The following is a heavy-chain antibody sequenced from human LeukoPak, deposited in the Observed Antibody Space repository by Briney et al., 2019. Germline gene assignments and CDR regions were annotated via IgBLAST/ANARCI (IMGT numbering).Heavy chain of an antibody. CDR3: ARLPTVGAITDY. Sequence: GGSLRLSCAASGFTFSSYSMNWVRQAPGKGLEWVSSISSSSSYIYYADSVKGRFTISRDNAKNSLYLQMNSLRAEDTAVYYCARLPTVGAITDYWGQGTLVTVSS. CDR2: ISSSSSYI. J-gene: IGHJ4*02. V-gene: IGHV3-21*01. CDR1: GFTFSSYS. D-gene: IGHD1-26*01.